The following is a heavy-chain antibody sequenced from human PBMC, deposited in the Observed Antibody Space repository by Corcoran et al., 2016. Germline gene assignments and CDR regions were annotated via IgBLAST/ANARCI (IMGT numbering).Heavy chain of an antibody. J-gene: IGHJ5*02. V-gene: IGHV1-2*02. D-gene: IGHD3-22*01. Sequence: QVQLVQSGAEVKKPGASVKVSCKASGYTFTGYYMHWVRQAPGQGLEWMGWINPNSGGTNYAQKFQGRVTMTRDTSISTAYMELSRLRSDDTAVYYCARDSSGYYYLYNWFDPWGQGTLVTVAS. CDR2: INPNSGGT. CDR1: GYTFTGYY. CDR3: ARDSSGYYYLYNWFDP.